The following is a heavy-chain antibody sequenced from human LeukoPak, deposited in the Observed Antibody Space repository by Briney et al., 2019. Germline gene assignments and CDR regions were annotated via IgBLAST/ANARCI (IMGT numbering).Heavy chain of an antibody. CDR2: IYHSGST. V-gene: IGHV4-38-2*02. CDR1: GYPISSGYY. Sequence: SETLSLTCTVSGYPISSGYYWGWIRQPPGKGLEWIGSIYHSGSTYYNPSLKSRVTISVDTSKNQFSLKLSSVTAADTAVYYCARTSYYGSGSYPIDYWGQGTLVTVSS. CDR3: ARTSYYGSGSYPIDY. D-gene: IGHD3-10*01. J-gene: IGHJ4*02.